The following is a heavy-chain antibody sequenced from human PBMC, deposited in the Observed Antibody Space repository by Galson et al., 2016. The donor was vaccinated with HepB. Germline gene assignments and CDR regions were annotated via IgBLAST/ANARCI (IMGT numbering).Heavy chain of an antibody. D-gene: IGHD1-26*01. CDR1: GFSFGTCG. Sequence: SLRLSCATSGFSFGTCGFHWVRQAPGKGLEWVGVSSYDGINQYYSDSVKGRFTISRDRSKNTLYLQMTRLRVEDTAVYFCAREQPSGAYRTADYWGQGTLVTGSS. CDR2: SSYDGINQ. CDR3: AREQPSGAYRTADY. V-gene: IGHV3-30*03. J-gene: IGHJ4*02.